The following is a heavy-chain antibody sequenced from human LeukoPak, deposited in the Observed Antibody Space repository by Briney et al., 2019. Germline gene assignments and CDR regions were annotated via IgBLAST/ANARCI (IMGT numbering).Heavy chain of an antibody. J-gene: IGHJ6*02. V-gene: IGHV4-30-4*01. CDR3: AMDWLPNYGMDV. CDR1: GGSISSGDYY. Sequence: PSETLSLTCTVSGGSISSGDYYWSWIRQPPRKGLEWIGYIYYSGSTYYNPSLKSRVTISVDTSKNQFSLKLSSVTAADTAVYYCAMDWLPNYGMDVWGQGTTVTVSS. D-gene: IGHD3-3*01. CDR2: IYYSGST.